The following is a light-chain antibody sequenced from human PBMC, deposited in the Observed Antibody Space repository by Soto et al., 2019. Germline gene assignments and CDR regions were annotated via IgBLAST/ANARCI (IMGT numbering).Light chain of an antibody. CDR3: QHYGTSLT. Sequence: IVLTQSPATLSLSPGESSTLSCRASQSVSRYLAWYQQKPGQAPRLLIYGASTRTFDVPDRFSGSGSGTNFTLTISRLQPEDFAVYYCQHYGTSLTFGGGTKVDI. V-gene: IGKV3-20*01. CDR1: QSVSRY. J-gene: IGKJ4*01. CDR2: GAS.